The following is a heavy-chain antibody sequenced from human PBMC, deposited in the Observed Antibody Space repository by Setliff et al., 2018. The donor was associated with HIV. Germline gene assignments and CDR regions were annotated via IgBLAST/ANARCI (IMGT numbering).Heavy chain of an antibody. J-gene: IGHJ4*02. CDR3: ARDLFGSWYTGSSGLAH. CDR1: GYIFTDYY. D-gene: IGHD2-2*02. V-gene: IGHV1-2*06. Sequence: ASVKVSCKASGYIFTDYYMHWVRQAPGQELGWMGRINPNSGGTNYAQKFQGRVTMTRDTSISTAYTELSSLRSDDTAVYYCARDLFGSWYTGSSGLAHWGQGTLVTVSS. CDR2: INPNSGGT.